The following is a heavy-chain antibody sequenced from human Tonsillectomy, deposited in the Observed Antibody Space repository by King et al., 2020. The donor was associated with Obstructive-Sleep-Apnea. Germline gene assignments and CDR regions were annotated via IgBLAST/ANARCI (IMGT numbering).Heavy chain of an antibody. J-gene: IGHJ4*02. CDR2: INHSGST. V-gene: IGHV4-34*01. Sequence: VQLQQWGAGLLKPSETLSLTCAVYGGSFSGYYWSWIRQPPGKGLEWIGEINHSGSTNYNPSLKSRVTISVDPSKNPFSLKLSSVTAADTAVYYCASLYSSSWTRGDYWGQGTLVTVSS. CDR1: GGSFSGYY. CDR3: ASLYSSSWTRGDY. D-gene: IGHD6-13*01.